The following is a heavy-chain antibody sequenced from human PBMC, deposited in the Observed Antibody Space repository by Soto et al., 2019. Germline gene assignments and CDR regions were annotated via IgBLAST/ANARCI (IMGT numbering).Heavy chain of an antibody. CDR2: IYHSGST. Sequence: SETLSLTCAVSGGSISSGGYSWSWIRQPPGKGLEWIGYIYHSGSTYYNPSLKSRVTISVDRSKNQFSLKLSSVTAADTAVYYCARGEVRLSYFDYWGQGTLVTVSS. J-gene: IGHJ4*02. V-gene: IGHV4-30-2*01. CDR1: GGSISSGGYS. D-gene: IGHD3-16*02. CDR3: ARGEVRLSYFDY.